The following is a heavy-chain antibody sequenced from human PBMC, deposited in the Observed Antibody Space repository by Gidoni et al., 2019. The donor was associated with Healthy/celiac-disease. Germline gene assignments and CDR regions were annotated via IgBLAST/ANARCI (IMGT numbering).Heavy chain of an antibody. D-gene: IGHD3-16*01. J-gene: IGHJ6*03. CDR2: ISSSSSTI. CDR1: GCTFSDYY. CDR3: ARGAWGGYSKNYYMDV. Sequence: QVQLVESGGGVVKPGGSMRLSCAASGCTFSDYYMTWIRQAPGKGLEWVSYISSSSSTIYYADSVKGRFTISRDNAKNSLYLQMNSLRAEDTAVYYCARGAWGGYSKNYYMDVWGKGTTVTVSS. V-gene: IGHV3-11*01.